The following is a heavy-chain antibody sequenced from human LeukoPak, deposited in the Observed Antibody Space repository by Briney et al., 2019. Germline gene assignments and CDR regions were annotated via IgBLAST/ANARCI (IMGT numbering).Heavy chain of an antibody. CDR2: IYWDASRT. CDR1: GFRFDDYT. V-gene: IGHV3-43*01. Sequence: GGSLRLSCTASGFRFDDYTMHWVRQAPGKGLEWVSLIYWDASRTHYADSVKGRFTISRDNTKNSLYLQMNSLKTEDTALYYCAQDSGYLQRWGQGTLVTVSS. CDR3: AQDSGYLQR. J-gene: IGHJ1*01.